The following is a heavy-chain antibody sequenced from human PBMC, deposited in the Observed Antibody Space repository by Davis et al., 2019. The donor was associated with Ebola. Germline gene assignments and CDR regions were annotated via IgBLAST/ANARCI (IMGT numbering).Heavy chain of an antibody. CDR1: GYTFTNYG. V-gene: IGHV1-18*04. CDR2: INPHNGNT. D-gene: IGHD1-1*01. J-gene: IGHJ4*02. Sequence: ASVKVSCKASGYTFTNYGITWVRQAPGQGLEWMGWINPHNGNTNYAQNVQGRVIMTSDTATTTAYMEVGGLRSDDTAVYYCARAQFPTTSDHWGQGTLVTVSS. CDR3: ARAQFPTTSDH.